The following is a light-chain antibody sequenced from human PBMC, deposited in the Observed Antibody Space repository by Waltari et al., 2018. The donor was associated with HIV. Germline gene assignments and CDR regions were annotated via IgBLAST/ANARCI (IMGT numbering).Light chain of an antibody. CDR3: QTWDTSSYF. V-gene: IGLV3-1*01. CDR2: RDV. J-gene: IGLJ1*01. CDR1: ILGSRY. Sequence: SYELTQPPSVSVSPGQTASIACSGDILGSRYASWYQQKPGQSPVLVIYRDVKRPSGIPERFSCSNSGNTATLTITGAQAMDEADYYCQTWDTSSYFFGSGTKVTVL.